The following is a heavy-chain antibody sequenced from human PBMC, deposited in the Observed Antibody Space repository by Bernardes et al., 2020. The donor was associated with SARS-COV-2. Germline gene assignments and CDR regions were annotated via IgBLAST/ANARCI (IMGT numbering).Heavy chain of an antibody. CDR1: GYPFTGYY. V-gene: IGHV1-2*02. CDR3: ALPPTNYDRYGMDV. J-gene: IGHJ6*02. Sequence: AAWKVFCKASGYPFTGYYIHWVRQAPGQGLEWMGWINPNSGGTNSAQKFQGRVTMTRDTSISTAYMELSGLRSDDTAVYYCALPPTNYDRYGMDVWGQGTTVTGS. D-gene: IGHD3-22*01. CDR2: INPNSGGT.